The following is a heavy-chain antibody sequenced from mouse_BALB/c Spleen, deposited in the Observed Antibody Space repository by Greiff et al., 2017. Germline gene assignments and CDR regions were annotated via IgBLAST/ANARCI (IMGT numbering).Heavy chain of an antibody. D-gene: IGHD2-4*01. V-gene: IGHV1-5*01. CDR2: IYPGNSDT. Sequence: EVQLQQSGTVLARPGASVKMSCKASGYTFTSYWMHWVKQRPGQGLEWIGAIYPGNSDTSYNQKFKGKAKLTAVTSTSTAYMELSSLTNEDSAVYYCTRDDYDADYFDDGGQGTTLTVSS. CDR3: TRDDYDADYFDD. CDR1: GYTFTSYW. J-gene: IGHJ2*01.